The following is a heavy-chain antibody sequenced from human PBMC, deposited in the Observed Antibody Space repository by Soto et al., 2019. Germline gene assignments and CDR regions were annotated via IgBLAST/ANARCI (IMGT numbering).Heavy chain of an antibody. CDR1: GGTFSRHA. V-gene: IGHV1-69*01. CDR2: IIPMFGTT. J-gene: IGHJ5*02. D-gene: IGHD6-13*01. CDR3: ARAAIHGSSWYFWFDP. Sequence: QVQLVQSGSEVKMPVSSVKVSCKTSGGTFSRHAINWVRQAPGQGLEWMGGIIPMFGTTNYAQKFKGRVTISADESTSTAYMELSSLRSEDAAVYYCARAAIHGSSWYFWFDPWGQGNLVTDSS.